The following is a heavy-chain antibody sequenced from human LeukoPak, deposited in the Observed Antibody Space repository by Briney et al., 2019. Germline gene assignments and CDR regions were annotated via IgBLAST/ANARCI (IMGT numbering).Heavy chain of an antibody. J-gene: IGHJ4*02. Sequence: GGSLRLSCAASAFTFSDYIMNWVRQAPGKGLEWISYISGRSSTIYYADSVRGRFTISRDNAKNSMYLQMNSLRAEDTAVYYCARDRLTSGSYFFDYWGQGTLVTVSS. V-gene: IGHV3-48*01. D-gene: IGHD1-26*01. CDR3: ARDRLTSGSYFFDY. CDR1: AFTFSDYI. CDR2: ISGRSSTI.